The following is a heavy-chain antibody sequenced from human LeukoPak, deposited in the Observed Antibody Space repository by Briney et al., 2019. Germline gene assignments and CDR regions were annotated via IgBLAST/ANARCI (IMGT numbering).Heavy chain of an antibody. J-gene: IGHJ4*02. CDR3: ARALYYDFWSGPIDY. CDR2: ISSSGSTI. Sequence: GGSLRLSCAASGFTFSSYEMNWVRQAPGKGLEWVSYISSSGSTIYYANSVKGRFTISRDNAKNSLYLQMNSLRAEDTAVYYCARALYYDFWSGPIDYWGQGTLLTVSS. CDR1: GFTFSSYE. D-gene: IGHD3-3*01. V-gene: IGHV3-48*03.